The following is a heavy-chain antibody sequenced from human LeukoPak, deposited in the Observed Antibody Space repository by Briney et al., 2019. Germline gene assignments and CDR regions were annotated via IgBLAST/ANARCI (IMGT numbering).Heavy chain of an antibody. V-gene: IGHV1-8*01. D-gene: IGHD2-21*02. J-gene: IGHJ4*02. CDR2: MNPNSGNR. CDR1: GYTFTSYD. CDR3: ARVVTGSGGLDY. Sequence: ASVKVSCKASGYTFTSYDINWGRQATGQGLEWMGWMNPNSGNRGYAQKFQGRVTMTTNTSISTAYMEPSSLRSEDPAVYYCARVVTGSGGLDYWGQGTLVTASS.